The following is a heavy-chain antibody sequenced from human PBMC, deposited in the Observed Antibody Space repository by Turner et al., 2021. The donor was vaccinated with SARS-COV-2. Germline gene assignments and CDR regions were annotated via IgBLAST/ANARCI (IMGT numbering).Heavy chain of an antibody. Sequence: QVQLQQWGAGLLKPSETLSLTCGLFDGSLIGHFWSWIRQPPGKGLEWIGEVDHSGITNYNPSLETRVTLSVDTSKNQFSLRLRSVTAADTAVYYCARAVAVASYYYYGLDVWGQGTPVTVSS. CDR3: ARAVAVASYYYYGLDV. CDR2: VDHSGIT. D-gene: IGHD6-19*01. J-gene: IGHJ6*02. V-gene: IGHV4-34*01. CDR1: DGSLIGHF.